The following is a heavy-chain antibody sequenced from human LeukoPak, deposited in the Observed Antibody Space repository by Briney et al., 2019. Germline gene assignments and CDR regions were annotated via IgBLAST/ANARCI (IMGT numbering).Heavy chain of an antibody. J-gene: IGHJ5*02. CDR3: AKQSSGWYWFDP. V-gene: IGHV5-51*01. Sequence: GESLKISCKGFGYSFTTYWIGWVRQMPGKGLEWMGIIYPADSKTRYSPSFQGQVTISADKSINTAYLQWNSLKASDTAMYYCAKQSSGWYWFDPWGQGTLVTVSS. D-gene: IGHD6-19*01. CDR2: IYPADSKT. CDR1: GYSFTTYW.